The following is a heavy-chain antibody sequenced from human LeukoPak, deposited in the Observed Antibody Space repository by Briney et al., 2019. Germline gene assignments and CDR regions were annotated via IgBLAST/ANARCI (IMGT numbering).Heavy chain of an antibody. CDR1: GFSFSTYG. CDR2: LSHDGCDK. CDR3: AREGVGRRFDP. Sequence: GGSLRLSCAASGFSFSTYGMHWVRQAPGKGLEWVAMLSHDGCDKYYTDSVKGRFTISRDNSKNTLYLQMNSLRAEDTAVYYCAREGVGRRFDPWGQATLVIVPS. V-gene: IGHV3-30*03. J-gene: IGHJ5*02. D-gene: IGHD1-26*01.